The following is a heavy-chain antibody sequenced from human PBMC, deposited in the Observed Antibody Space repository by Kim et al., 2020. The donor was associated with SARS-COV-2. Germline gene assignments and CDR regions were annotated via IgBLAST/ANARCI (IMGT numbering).Heavy chain of an antibody. Sequence: GGSLRLSCAASGFTFSSYAMSWVRQAPGKGLEWVSVIYSGGSSTYYADSVKGRFTISRDNSKNTLYLQMNSLRAEDTAVYYCAKSQRELRRGNYFDYWGQGTLVTVSS. CDR2: IYSGGSST. CDR1: GFTFSSYA. CDR3: AKSQRELRRGNYFDY. V-gene: IGHV3-23*03. D-gene: IGHD1-26*01. J-gene: IGHJ4*02.